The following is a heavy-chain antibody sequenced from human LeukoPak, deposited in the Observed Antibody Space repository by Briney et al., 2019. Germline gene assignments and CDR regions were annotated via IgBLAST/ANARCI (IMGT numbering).Heavy chain of an antibody. D-gene: IGHD6-13*01. J-gene: IGHJ6*02. CDR2: IIPIFGTA. Sequence: GASVKVSCKASGGTFRSYAISWVRQAPGQGLEWMGGIIPIFGTANYAQKFQGRVTITADESTSTAYMELSSLRSEDTAVYYCARDERSMYSSSWYVFWESNYGMDVWGQGTTVTVSS. CDR1: GGTFRSYA. CDR3: ARDERSMYSSSWYVFWESNYGMDV. V-gene: IGHV1-69*13.